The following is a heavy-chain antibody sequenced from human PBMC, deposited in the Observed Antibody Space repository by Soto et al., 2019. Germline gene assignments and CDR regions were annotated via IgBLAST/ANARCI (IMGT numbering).Heavy chain of an antibody. CDR3: ARDPPRRLRFLVPSGMDV. Sequence: VKVSCKASGYTFTSYYMHWVRQAPGQGLEWMGIINPSGGSTSYAQKFQGRVTMTRDTSTSTVYMELSSLRSEDTAVYYCARDPPRRLRFLVPSGMDVWGQGTTVTVSS. CDR1: GYTFTSYY. V-gene: IGHV1-46*01. J-gene: IGHJ6*02. CDR2: INPSGGST. D-gene: IGHD3-3*01.